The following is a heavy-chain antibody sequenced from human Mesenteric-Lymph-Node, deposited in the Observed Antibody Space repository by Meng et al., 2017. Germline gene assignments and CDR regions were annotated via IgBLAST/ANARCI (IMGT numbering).Heavy chain of an antibody. D-gene: IGHD6-13*01. CDR1: GGTFSSYA. CDR3: ARGSSSWFPYYYYGMDV. CDR2: INPNSGGT. V-gene: IGHV1-2*06. Sequence: ASVKVSCKASGGTFSSYAISWVRQAPGQGLEWMGRINPNSGGTNYAQKFQGRVTMTRDTSISTAYMELSRLRSDDTAVYYCARGSSSWFPYYYYGMDVWGQGTTVTVSS. J-gene: IGHJ6*02.